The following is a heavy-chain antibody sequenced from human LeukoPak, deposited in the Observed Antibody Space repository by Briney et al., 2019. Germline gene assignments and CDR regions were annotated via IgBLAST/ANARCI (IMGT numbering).Heavy chain of an antibody. Sequence: PSETLSLTCTVSGGSISSSSYYWGWIRQPPGKGLEWIGIINRSGSTSYNPSLKSRVTISVDTSKNQFSLKLTSVTAADTAVYYCARVFDYYGSGIHYYYYYYMDVWGKGTTVTVSS. J-gene: IGHJ6*03. CDR3: ARVFDYYGSGIHYYYYYYMDV. CDR2: INRSGST. CDR1: GGSISSSSYY. D-gene: IGHD3-10*01. V-gene: IGHV4-39*07.